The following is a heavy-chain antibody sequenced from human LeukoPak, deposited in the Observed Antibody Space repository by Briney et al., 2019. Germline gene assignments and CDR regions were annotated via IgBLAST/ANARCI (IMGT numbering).Heavy chain of an antibody. J-gene: IGHJ4*02. V-gene: IGHV3-23*01. CDR1: GATYSSHA. CDR2: ITGSSAST. D-gene: IGHD3-22*01. CDR3: AKLDYYDTH. Sequence: GGSLRLSCAASGATYSSHAMSWFLQAPGKGLEWVSSITGSSASTYYADSVKGRFTISRDNSKNTLYLQMNSLKADDTAVYFCAKLDYYDTHWGQGTLVTVSS.